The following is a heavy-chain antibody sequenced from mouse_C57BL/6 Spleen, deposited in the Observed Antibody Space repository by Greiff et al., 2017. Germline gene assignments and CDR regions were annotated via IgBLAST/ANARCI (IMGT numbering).Heavy chain of an antibody. CDR3: ARQLRLRESYAMDY. J-gene: IGHJ4*01. Sequence: QVQLQQSDAELVKPGASVKISCKVSGYTFTDHTIHWMKQRPEQGLEWIGYFYPRDGSTKYNEKFKGKATLTADKSSSTAYMQLNSLTSEDSAVXFCARQLRLRESYAMDYWGQEASVTGSS. V-gene: IGHV1-78*01. CDR2: FYPRDGST. D-gene: IGHD3-2*02. CDR1: GYTFTDHT.